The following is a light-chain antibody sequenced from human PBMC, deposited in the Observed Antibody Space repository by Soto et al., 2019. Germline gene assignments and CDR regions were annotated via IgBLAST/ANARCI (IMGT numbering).Light chain of an antibody. CDR3: QQTYTTPRT. J-gene: IGKJ1*01. CDR2: DAS. CDR1: QTISSW. Sequence: DIQLTQSPSTLSGSVGDRVTITCRASQTISSWLAWYQQKPGRAPKLLIYDASSLQSGVPSRFSGSGSGTDFTLTISSLQPEDFATYYCQQTYTTPRTFGQGTRVDI. V-gene: IGKV1-39*01.